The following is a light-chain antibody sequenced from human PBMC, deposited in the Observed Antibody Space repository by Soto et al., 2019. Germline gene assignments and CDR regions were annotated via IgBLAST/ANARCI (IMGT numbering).Light chain of an antibody. CDR2: GAS. CDR3: QQYKNFWT. CDR1: QSVNSN. J-gene: IGKJ1*01. V-gene: IGKV3-15*01. Sequence: EIVMTQSPATLSVSPGERATLSCRASQSVNSNLAWYQQKPGQAPRLVIYGASTRATGIPARFSGSGSGTVFTLTISSLQSEDFAVYYCQQYKNFWTFGQGTKLEIK.